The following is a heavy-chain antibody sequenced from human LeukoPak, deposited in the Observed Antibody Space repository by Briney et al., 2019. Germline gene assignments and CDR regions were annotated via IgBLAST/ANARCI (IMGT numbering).Heavy chain of an antibody. CDR2: IRYDGDNK. J-gene: IGHJ4*02. CDR3: AKDMDVGGYGSGSYIEGPFDY. Sequence: GGSLRLSCAASGFTFSNYGMHWVRQAPGKGLEWVAFIRYDGDNKYYAHSLKGRFTISRDNSKNTLYLQMNSLRAEDTAVYYCAKDMDVGGYGSGSYIEGPFDYWGQGTLVTVSS. D-gene: IGHD3-10*01. CDR1: GFTFSNYG. V-gene: IGHV3-30*02.